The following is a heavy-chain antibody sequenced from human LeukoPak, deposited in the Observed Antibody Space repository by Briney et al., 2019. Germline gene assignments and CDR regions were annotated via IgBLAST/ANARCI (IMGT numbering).Heavy chain of an antibody. D-gene: IGHD3-22*01. CDR2: ISSSGSTV. V-gene: IGHV3-11*01. CDR3: ARRGYYDSSGYYY. Sequence: SGGSLRLSCAASGFTFSDYYMSWIRQAPGKELEWVSYISSSGSTVYYADSVKGRFTISRDNAKNSLYLQMNSLRAEDTAVYYCARRGYYDSSGYYYWGQGTLVTVSS. J-gene: IGHJ4*02. CDR1: GFTFSDYY.